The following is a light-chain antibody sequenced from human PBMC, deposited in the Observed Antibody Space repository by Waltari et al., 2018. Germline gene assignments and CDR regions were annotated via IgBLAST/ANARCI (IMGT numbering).Light chain of an antibody. J-gene: IGKJ4*02. CDR3: KQALQSPRT. V-gene: IGKV2-28*01. CDR1: QSLLNSDGYNS. Sequence: DLVITPSPLSLPVTPGEPASISCRPSQSLLNSDGYNSFDWYLLKPGQSQQLLIYLSSNRGSGVRDRFRGSGTGTDFTLKISRVEAEDVGVDYCKQALQSPRTFGGGTKVEIK. CDR2: LSS.